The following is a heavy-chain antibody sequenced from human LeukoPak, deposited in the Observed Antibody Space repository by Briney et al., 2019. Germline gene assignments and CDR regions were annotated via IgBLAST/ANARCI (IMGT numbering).Heavy chain of an antibody. CDR1: GFTFSSYA. CDR2: ISYDGSNK. J-gene: IGHJ4*02. Sequence: PGGSLRLSCAASGFTFSSYAMHWVRQAPGRGLEWVAVISYDGSNKYYADSVKGRFTISRDNSKNTLYLQMNSLRAEDTAVYYCARERRRIVGYWGQGTLVTVSS. CDR3: ARERRRIVGY. D-gene: IGHD2-15*01. V-gene: IGHV3-30-3*01.